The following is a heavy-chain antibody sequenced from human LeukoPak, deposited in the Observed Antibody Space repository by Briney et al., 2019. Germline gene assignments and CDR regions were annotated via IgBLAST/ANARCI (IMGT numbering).Heavy chain of an antibody. Sequence: PSETLSLTCTVSGGSMSSYYWSWIRQPAGKGLEWIGRIYTSGSTNYNPSLKSRVTMSVDTSKNQFSLKLSSVTAADTAVYYCARDSAYYDILTGYYTFGWFDPWGQGTLVTVSS. J-gene: IGHJ5*02. CDR2: IYTSGST. CDR1: GGSMSSYY. CDR3: ARDSAYYDILTGYYTFGWFDP. V-gene: IGHV4-4*07. D-gene: IGHD3-9*01.